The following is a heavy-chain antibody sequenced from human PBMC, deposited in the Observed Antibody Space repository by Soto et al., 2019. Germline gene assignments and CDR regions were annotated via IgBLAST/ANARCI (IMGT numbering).Heavy chain of an antibody. D-gene: IGHD6-13*01. Sequence: VSVNLSCKAAGYGFTIYGIGWGRQAPGQGLEWMGWISAYNGNTNYAQKLQGRVTMTTDTSTSTAYMELRSLRSDDTAVYYCAREIAAPYFDYWGQGTLVTVSS. CDR2: ISAYNGNT. V-gene: IGHV1-18*01. J-gene: IGHJ4*02. CDR1: GYGFTIYG. CDR3: AREIAAPYFDY.